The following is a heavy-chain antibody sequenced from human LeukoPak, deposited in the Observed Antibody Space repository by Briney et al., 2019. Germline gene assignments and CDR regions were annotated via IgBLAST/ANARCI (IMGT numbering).Heavy chain of an antibody. V-gene: IGHV4-39*01. J-gene: IGHJ6*02. CDR2: IYYSGIT. CDR1: GDSISSGTSY. CDR3: ARHRRPVVPARGMDV. Sequence: PSETLSLTCTVSGDSISSGTSYWGWLRQPPGKGLQWIGTIYYSGITYYNPSLKSRVTISVDTSKNQFSLKLSSVTAADTAVYYCARHRRPVVPARGMDVWGQGTPVTVSS. D-gene: IGHD2-2*01.